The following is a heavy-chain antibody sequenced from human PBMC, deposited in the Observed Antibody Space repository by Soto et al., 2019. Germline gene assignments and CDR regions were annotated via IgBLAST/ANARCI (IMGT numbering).Heavy chain of an antibody. CDR2: IHHSGST. D-gene: IGHD6-6*01. V-gene: IGHV4-59*08. CDR1: GGSSSSHY. Sequence: LETLSLTCTVSGGSSSSHYWTWIRQPPGKGLEWIGYIHHSGSTRYNPSFKSRIAISVDTSKNQFSLRLSSVTAADTAVYFCAGSSTAARQDYYYYMGVWDKGTTVTVSS. J-gene: IGHJ6*03. CDR3: AGSSTAARQDYYYYMGV.